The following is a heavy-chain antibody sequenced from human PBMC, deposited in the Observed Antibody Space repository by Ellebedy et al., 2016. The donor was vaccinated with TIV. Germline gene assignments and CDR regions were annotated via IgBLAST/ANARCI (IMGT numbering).Heavy chain of an antibody. CDR2: INPNSGGT. Sequence: ASVKVSXKASGYTFTGYYMHWVRQAPGQGLEWMGWINPNSGGTNYAQKFQGRVTMTRDTSISTAYMELSRLRSDDTAVYYCARDYYYGSGSSDYWGQGTLVTVSS. J-gene: IGHJ4*02. V-gene: IGHV1-2*02. D-gene: IGHD3-10*01. CDR3: ARDYYYGSGSSDY. CDR1: GYTFTGYY.